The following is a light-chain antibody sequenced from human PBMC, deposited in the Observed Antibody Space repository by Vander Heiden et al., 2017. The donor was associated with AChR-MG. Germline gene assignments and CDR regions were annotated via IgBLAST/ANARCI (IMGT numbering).Light chain of an antibody. CDR1: QSVGSY. CDR3: QQRSNWPPGYT. J-gene: IGKJ2*01. Sequence: EIVLTQYPATLSLSPGERATLSCRAGQSVGSYLAWYQQKPGQAPRLLIYDASNRAPGIPARFSGSGSGTDFTLTISSLEPEDFAVYYCQQRSNWPPGYTFGQGTKLEIK. V-gene: IGKV3-11*01. CDR2: DAS.